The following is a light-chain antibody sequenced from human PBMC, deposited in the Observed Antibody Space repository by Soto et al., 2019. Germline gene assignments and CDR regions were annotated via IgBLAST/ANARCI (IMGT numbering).Light chain of an antibody. J-gene: IGKJ1*01. CDR3: QHYYSERPWT. CDR2: WAS. CDR1: QSVLYSYNNKNY. Sequence: DIVMTQSPDSLAVSLGERATINCRSSQSVLYSYNNKNYLAWFQQKPGQPPKLLIYWASIRESGIPDRFSGSGSWTDFTLTISRLQAEDVAVYYCQHYYSERPWTFGQGTKVEIK. V-gene: IGKV4-1*01.